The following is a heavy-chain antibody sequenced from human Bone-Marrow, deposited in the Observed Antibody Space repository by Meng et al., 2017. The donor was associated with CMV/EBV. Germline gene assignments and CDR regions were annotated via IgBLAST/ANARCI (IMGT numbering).Heavy chain of an antibody. D-gene: IGHD4-11*01. CDR3: ARVISPVTIGWFDP. Sequence: GESLKISCKASGYTFTGYYMHWVRQAPGQGLEWMGWINPNSGGTNYAQKFQGRVTMTRDTSISTAYMELSRLRSDDTAVYYCARVISPVTIGWFDPWGQGTLVTVSS. V-gene: IGHV1-2*02. J-gene: IGHJ5*02. CDR2: INPNSGGT. CDR1: GYTFTGYY.